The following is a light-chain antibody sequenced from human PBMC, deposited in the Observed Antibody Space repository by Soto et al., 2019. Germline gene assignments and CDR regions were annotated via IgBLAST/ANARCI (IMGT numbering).Light chain of an antibody. CDR3: QKYNNWPFY. J-gene: IGKJ5*01. Sequence: IVLTHSPATLSLSPGSRAPLSGRASQNVANYLDWYQQKPGQAPRLLIYDVSIRATGVPARFSGTGSETDFTLTISGLQSEDSAVYFCQKYNNWPFYFGQGTRREIK. CDR2: DVS. V-gene: IGKV3-15*01. CDR1: QNVANY.